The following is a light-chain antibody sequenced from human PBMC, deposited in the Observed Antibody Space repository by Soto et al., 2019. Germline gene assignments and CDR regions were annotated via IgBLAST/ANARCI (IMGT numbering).Light chain of an antibody. CDR1: TSDVGSYDL. Sequence: QSVLTQPASVSGSPGQSITISCTGTTSDVGSYDLVSWYQHHPGKAPKLLIYEVSKRPSGVSDRFSGSKSGNTASLTISGLQTEGEANYYCCSFAGSITLYVFGTGTKVTVL. CDR3: CSFAGSITLYV. J-gene: IGLJ1*01. CDR2: EVS. V-gene: IGLV2-23*02.